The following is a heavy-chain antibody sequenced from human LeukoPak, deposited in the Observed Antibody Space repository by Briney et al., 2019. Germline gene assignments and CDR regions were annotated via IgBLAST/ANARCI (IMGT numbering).Heavy chain of an antibody. CDR2: IKQDGSEK. V-gene: IGHV3-7*01. CDR3: ARDHTLDGLVFDY. CDR1: GFTFSDFW. J-gene: IGHJ4*02. Sequence: PGGSLRLSCAASGFTFSDFWMNWVRQAPGKGLEWVASIKQDGSEKYYVDSVKGRFSISRDNAKNSLHLQMNSLRAEDTAVYYCARDHTLDGLVFDYWGQGILVTVSS. D-gene: IGHD5-24*01.